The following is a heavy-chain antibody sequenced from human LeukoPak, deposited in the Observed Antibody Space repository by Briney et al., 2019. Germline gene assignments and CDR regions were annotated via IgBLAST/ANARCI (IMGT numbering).Heavy chain of an antibody. Sequence: SETLSLTCTVSGGSISSYYWSWIRQPPGKGLEWIGYIYYSGSTNYNPSLKSRVTISVDTSKNQFSLKLSSVIAADTAVYYCARYSSSWYSTNYYYYYGTDVWGQGTTVTASS. J-gene: IGHJ6*02. CDR3: ARYSSSWYSTNYYYYYGTDV. CDR2: IYYSGST. CDR1: GGSISSYY. V-gene: IGHV4-59*08. D-gene: IGHD6-13*01.